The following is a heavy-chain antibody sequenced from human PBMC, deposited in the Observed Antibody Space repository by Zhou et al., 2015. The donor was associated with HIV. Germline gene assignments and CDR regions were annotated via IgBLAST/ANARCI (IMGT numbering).Heavy chain of an antibody. Sequence: QVQLVQSGAEVKKPGASVKVSCKASGYSFTDYFMHWVRQAPGQGLEWMGWISPNSGGTHYAQKFQGRVTVTRDTSVSTAYMELISLRSDDTAVYYCARGGTTPHWGQGTLVTVSS. CDR3: ARGGTTPH. D-gene: IGHD4-11*01. V-gene: IGHV1-2*02. CDR1: GYSFTDYF. J-gene: IGHJ4*02. CDR2: ISPNSGGT.